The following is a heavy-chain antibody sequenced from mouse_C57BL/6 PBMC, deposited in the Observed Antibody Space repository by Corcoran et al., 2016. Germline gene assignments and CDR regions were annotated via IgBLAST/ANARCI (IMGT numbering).Heavy chain of an antibody. CDR3: ARAYYSNYPYYYAMDY. CDR1: GNTLTDYY. Sequence: EVQLQPSGPELVKPGASVKISCKPSGNTLTDYYMNWGKKSHGKSLKWIGVINPNNGGTSYNQKFKGKATLTVDKSSRTAYMELRSLTSEDSAVYYCARAYYSNYPYYYAMDYWGQGTSVTVSS. D-gene: IGHD2-5*01. J-gene: IGHJ4*01. CDR2: INPNNGGT. V-gene: IGHV1-26*01.